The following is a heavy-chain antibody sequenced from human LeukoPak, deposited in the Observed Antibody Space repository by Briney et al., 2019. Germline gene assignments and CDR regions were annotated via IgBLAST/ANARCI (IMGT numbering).Heavy chain of an antibody. CDR3: ARGYCSSTTCYHYYYYMDV. V-gene: IGHV1-8*01. D-gene: IGHD2-2*01. Sequence: ASVKVSCTASGYTFTSYDINWVRHATGQGPEWMGWMNPNSGNTGYAQKFQGRVTMTRNTTISTAYMELSGLRSEDTAVYYCARGYCSSTTCYHYYYYMDVWGKGTTVTVSS. J-gene: IGHJ6*03. CDR1: GYTFTSYD. CDR2: MNPNSGNT.